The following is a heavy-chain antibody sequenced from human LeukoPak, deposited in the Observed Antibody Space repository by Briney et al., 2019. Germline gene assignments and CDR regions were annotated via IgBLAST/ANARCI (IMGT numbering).Heavy chain of an antibody. J-gene: IGHJ4*02. CDR2: ISYDGSNK. Sequence: GGSLRLSCAASGFTFSSYAMHWVRQAPGKGLEWVAVISYDGSNKYYADSVKGRFTISRDNSKNTLYLQMNSLRAEDTAVYYCARAMGATFAFDYWGQGTLVIVSS. V-gene: IGHV3-30-3*01. CDR3: ARAMGATFAFDY. D-gene: IGHD1-26*01. CDR1: GFTFSSYA.